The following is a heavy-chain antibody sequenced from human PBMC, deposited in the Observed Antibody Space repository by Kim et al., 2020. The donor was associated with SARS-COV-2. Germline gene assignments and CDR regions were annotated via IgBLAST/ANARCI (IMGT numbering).Heavy chain of an antibody. D-gene: IGHD2-15*01. J-gene: IGHJ5*02. V-gene: IGHV1-18*01. CDR1: GYTFTSYG. CDR2: ISAYNGNT. CDR3: ARDTTYCSGGSCYSGGWFDP. Sequence: ASVKVSCKASGYTFTSYGISWVRQAPGQGLEWMGWISAYNGNTNYAQKLQGRVTMTTDTSTSTAYMELRSLRSDDTAVYYCARDTTYCSGGSCYSGGWFDPWGQGTLVTVSS.